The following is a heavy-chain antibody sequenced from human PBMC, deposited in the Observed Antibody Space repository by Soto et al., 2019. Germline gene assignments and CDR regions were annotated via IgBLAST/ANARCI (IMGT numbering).Heavy chain of an antibody. J-gene: IGHJ5*02. D-gene: IGHD6-13*01. V-gene: IGHV4-34*01. CDR1: GGSFSGYY. CDR2: INHSGST. CDR3: ARGRRSIAAAGRGWFDP. Sequence: XETLSLTCAVYGGSFSGYYWSWIRQPPGKGLEWIGEINHSGSTNYNPSLKSRVTISVDTSKNQFSLKLSSVTAADTAVYYCARGRRSIAAAGRGWFDPWGQGTLVTSPQ.